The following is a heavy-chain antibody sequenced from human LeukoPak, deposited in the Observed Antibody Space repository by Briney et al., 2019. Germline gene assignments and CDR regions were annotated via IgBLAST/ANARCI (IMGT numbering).Heavy chain of an antibody. CDR2: IYWDDDK. Sequence: SGPTLVKPTQTLTLTCTFSGFSLSTSGVGVGWIRQPPGKALEWLALIYWDDDKRYSPSLRSRLTITKDTSKNQVVLTMTNMDPVDTATYYCAQEGYSSGCIDYWGQEPWSPSPQ. D-gene: IGHD6-19*01. J-gene: IGHJ4*01. CDR3: AQEGYSSGCIDY. CDR1: GFSLSTSGVG. V-gene: IGHV2-5*02.